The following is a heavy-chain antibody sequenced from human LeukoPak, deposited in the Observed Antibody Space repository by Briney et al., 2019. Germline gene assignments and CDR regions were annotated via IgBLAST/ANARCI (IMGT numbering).Heavy chain of an antibody. Sequence: ASVKVSCKASGYTFTSYDINWVRQATGQGLEWMGWMNPNSGNTGYAQKFQGRVTMTRNTSISTAYMELSSLRSEDTAVYYRARVTMVRGVINYWGQGTLVTVSS. CDR2: MNPNSGNT. J-gene: IGHJ4*02. CDR3: ARVTMVRGVINY. CDR1: GYTFTSYD. V-gene: IGHV1-8*01. D-gene: IGHD3-10*01.